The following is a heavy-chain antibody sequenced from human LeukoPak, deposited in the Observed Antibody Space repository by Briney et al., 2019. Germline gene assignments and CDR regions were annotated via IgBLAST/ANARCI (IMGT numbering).Heavy chain of an antibody. J-gene: IGHJ3*02. Sequence: SETLSLTCTVSGGSISSGSYYWSWIRQPAGKGLEWIGRIYTSGSTNYNPSLKSRVTISVDTSKNQFSLKLSSVTAADTAVYYCAREVRSVVTAIDDVFDIWGQGTMVTVSS. CDR1: GGSISSGSYY. D-gene: IGHD2-21*02. V-gene: IGHV4-61*02. CDR2: IYTSGST. CDR3: AREVRSVVTAIDDVFDI.